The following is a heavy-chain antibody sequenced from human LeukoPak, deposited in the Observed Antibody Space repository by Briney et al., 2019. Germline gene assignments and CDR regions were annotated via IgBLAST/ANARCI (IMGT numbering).Heavy chain of an antibody. CDR1: GYTFTSYD. D-gene: IGHD3-22*01. CDR2: IIPIFGTA. V-gene: IGHV1-69*05. J-gene: IGHJ4*02. Sequence: SVKVSCXASGYTFTSYDINWVRQATGQGLEWMGRIIPIFGTANYAQKFQGRVTITTDESTSTAYMELSSLRSEDTAVYYCARIYYDSSGYYFDYWGQGTLVTVSS. CDR3: ARIYYDSSGYYFDY.